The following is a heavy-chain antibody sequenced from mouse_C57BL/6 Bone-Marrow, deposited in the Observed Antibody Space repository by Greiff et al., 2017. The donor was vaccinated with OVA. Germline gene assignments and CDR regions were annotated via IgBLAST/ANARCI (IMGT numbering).Heavy chain of an antibody. CDR1: GYTFTSYW. CDR3: ARSPLYGG. CDR2: IDPSDSYT. V-gene: IGHV1-69*01. Sequence: VQLQQPGAELVMPGASVKLSCKASGYTFTSYWMHWVKQRPGQGLEWIGEIDPSDSYTNYNQKFKGKSTLTVDKSSSTAYMQLSSLTSEDSAVYYCARSPLYGGGGQGTLVTVSA. D-gene: IGHD1-1*01. J-gene: IGHJ3*01.